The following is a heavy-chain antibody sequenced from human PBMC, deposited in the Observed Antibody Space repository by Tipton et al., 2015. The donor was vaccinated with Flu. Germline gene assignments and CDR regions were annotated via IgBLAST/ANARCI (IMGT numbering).Heavy chain of an antibody. CDR1: GGSVTSSY. J-gene: IGHJ3*01. Sequence: LRLSCTVSGGSVTSSYWSWIRPPAGKGLEWIGRISTSGSTNYNASLESRVTMSRDTSKNHFSLRLSSATAADTALYYCARDLRGYSGYTGGDAFDLWGPGIMVTVSS. D-gene: IGHD5-12*01. CDR2: ISTSGST. CDR3: ARDLRGYSGYTGGDAFDL. V-gene: IGHV4-4*07.